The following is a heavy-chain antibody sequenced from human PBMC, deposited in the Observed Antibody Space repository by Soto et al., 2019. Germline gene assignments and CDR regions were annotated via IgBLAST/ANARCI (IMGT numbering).Heavy chain of an antibody. V-gene: IGHV1-8*01. CDR1: GYTFTNSD. CDR2: MNPDSGHA. CDR3: ARRPHCSGGICYYGLDN. D-gene: IGHD2-15*01. J-gene: IGHJ4*02. Sequence: GASVKVSCKASGYTFTNSDINWERQAPGQGLEWMGWMNPDSGHAAYAQKFQGRVTLTTRTSTSTVYLEMRSLGSEDTAVYYCARRPHCSGGICYYGLDNWGQGTLVTVSS.